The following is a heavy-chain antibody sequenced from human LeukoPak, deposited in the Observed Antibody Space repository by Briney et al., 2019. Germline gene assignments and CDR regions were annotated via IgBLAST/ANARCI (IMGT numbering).Heavy chain of an antibody. CDR2: IFYSGTT. CDR1: GGSISSYY. J-gene: IGHJ4*02. D-gene: IGHD2-2*01. CDR3: ARGKPAPGDY. Sequence: SETLSLTCTVSGGSISSYYWSWIRQPPGKGLEWIGYIFYSGTTNYNPSLKSRVTISVDTSKNQFSLRLSSVTAADTALYYCARGKPAPGDYWGQGTLVTVSS. V-gene: IGHV4-59*01.